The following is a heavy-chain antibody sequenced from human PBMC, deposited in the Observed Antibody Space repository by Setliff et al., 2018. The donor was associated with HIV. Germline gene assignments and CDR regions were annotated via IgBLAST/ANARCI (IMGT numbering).Heavy chain of an antibody. CDR2: IIPIFGTA. Sequence: SVKVSCKASGGTFSSYAISWVRQAPGQGLEWMGGIIPIFGTATYAQKFQGRVTMTRDTSTSTAYMELSSLRSEDTAVYYCARDLYYYDSSGYYPGNYYGMDVWGQGTTVTVSS. CDR3: ARDLYYYDSSGYYPGNYYGMDV. D-gene: IGHD3-22*01. CDR1: GGTFSSYA. V-gene: IGHV1-69*05. J-gene: IGHJ6*02.